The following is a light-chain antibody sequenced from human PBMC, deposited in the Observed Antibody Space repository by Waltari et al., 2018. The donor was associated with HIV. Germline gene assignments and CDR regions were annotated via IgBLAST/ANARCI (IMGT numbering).Light chain of an antibody. V-gene: IGKV4-1*01. J-gene: IGKJ1*01. CDR1: QSLLYSANNKNY. CDR2: WAS. CDR3: QQYYSTPPT. Sequence: DILMTQSPDSLAVSLGEGATSNCMSSQSLLYSANNKNYLAWYQQKPGQHPKLLIYWASTRESGVPDRFSGSGSGTDFTLTISSLQAEDVAVYYCQQYYSTPPTFGQGTKVEIK.